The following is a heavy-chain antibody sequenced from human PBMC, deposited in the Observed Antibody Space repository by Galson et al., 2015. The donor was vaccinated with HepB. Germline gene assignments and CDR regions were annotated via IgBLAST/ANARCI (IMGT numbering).Heavy chain of an antibody. Sequence: ETLSLTCTVSGGSISSYYWSWTRQPPGKGLEWIGEINHSGSTNYNPSLKSRVTISVDTSKNQFSLKLSSVTAADTAVYYCARVRYTTFDYWGQGTLVTVSS. V-gene: IGHV4-34*01. CDR2: INHSGST. CDR1: GGSISSYY. D-gene: IGHD3-16*02. J-gene: IGHJ4*02. CDR3: ARVRYTTFDY.